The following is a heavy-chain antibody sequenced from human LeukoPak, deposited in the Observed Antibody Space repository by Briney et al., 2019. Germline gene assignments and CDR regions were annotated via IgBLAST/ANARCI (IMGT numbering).Heavy chain of an antibody. CDR2: IFYSGST. CDR3: ARRRLPDV. J-gene: IGHJ6*04. Sequence: SETLSLTCTVSSGSISTSNYYWGWVRQPPGKALEWIGNIFYSGSTYYSPSLKSRVTISLDTSRNQFSLKLSSVTAADTAVYYCARRRLPDVWGKGTTVTISS. V-gene: IGHV4-39*01. CDR1: SGSISTSNYY. D-gene: IGHD6-25*01.